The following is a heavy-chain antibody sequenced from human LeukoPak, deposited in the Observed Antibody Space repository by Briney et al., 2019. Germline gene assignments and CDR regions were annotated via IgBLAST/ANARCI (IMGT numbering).Heavy chain of an antibody. CDR1: GFTFSSYA. D-gene: IGHD6-19*01. CDR2: ISGSGGST. Sequence: GGSLRLSCAASGFTFSSYAMSWVRQAPGKGLEWVSAISGSGGSTYYADSVKGRFTISRDNAKNSLYLQMNSLRDEDTAVYYCASVYSSGEVRVYGMDVWGQGTTVTVSS. CDR3: ASVYSSGEVRVYGMDV. J-gene: IGHJ6*02. V-gene: IGHV3-23*01.